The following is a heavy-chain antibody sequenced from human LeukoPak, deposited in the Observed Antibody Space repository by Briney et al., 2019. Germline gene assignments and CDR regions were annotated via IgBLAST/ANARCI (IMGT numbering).Heavy chain of an antibody. D-gene: IGHD3-10*01. J-gene: IGHJ4*02. CDR1: GFILSIYA. CDR2: LRGNGDT. Sequence: PGGSLRLSCAAWGFILSIYAMSWVREAPARGLEWVSSLRGNGDTFYADSVKGRFTLSRDDSRNTAYLQLNNLRVEDTAVYYYAKASCVSDADEVLWGQGTVVTVSS. V-gene: IGHV3-23*01. CDR3: AKASCVSDADEVL.